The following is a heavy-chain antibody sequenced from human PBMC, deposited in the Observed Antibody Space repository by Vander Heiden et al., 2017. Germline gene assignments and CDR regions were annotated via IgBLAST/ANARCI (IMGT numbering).Heavy chain of an antibody. CDR1: GCRFSSHS. J-gene: IGHJ6*02. Sequence: EVVLVESGGGLVKPGESLSPSCAGSGCRFSSHSMSWVRQAPGKGLEWVSSISTSSSYIYYAVSVKGRFTVSRDNARNSLYLEVSSLKPEDTAIYYCARAMDYYYYYSGMDVWGQGTTGTVSS. CDR3: ARAMDYYYYYSGMDV. CDR2: ISTSSSYI. V-gene: IGHV3-21*01.